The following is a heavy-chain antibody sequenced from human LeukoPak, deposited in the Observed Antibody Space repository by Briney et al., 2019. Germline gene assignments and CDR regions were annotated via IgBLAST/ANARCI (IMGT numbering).Heavy chain of an antibody. V-gene: IGHV5-51*01. CDR3: ARGRDAYINDAFDI. CDR2: IYPGDSDT. J-gene: IGHJ3*02. D-gene: IGHD5-24*01. Sequence: GESLKISCKGSGYSFTTYWIGWVRQMPGKGLEWTGIIYPGDSDTRYSPSFQGQVTISADKSISTVYLQWSSLKASVTAMYYCARGRDAYINDAFDIWGQGTMVTVSS. CDR1: GYSFTTYW.